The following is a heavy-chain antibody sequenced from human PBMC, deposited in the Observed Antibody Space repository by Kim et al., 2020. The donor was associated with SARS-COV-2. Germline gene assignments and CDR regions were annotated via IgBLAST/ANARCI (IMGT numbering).Heavy chain of an antibody. CDR1: GGTFSSYA. V-gene: IGHV1-69*13. CDR3: ARDRRNYYGSGSYEWFDP. CDR2: IIPIFGTA. Sequence: SVKVSCKASGGTFSSYAISWVRQAPGQGLEWMGGIIPIFGTANYAQKFQGRVTITADESTSTAYMELSSLRSEDTAVYYCARDRRNYYGSGSYEWFDPWGQGTLVTVSS. J-gene: IGHJ5*02. D-gene: IGHD3-10*01.